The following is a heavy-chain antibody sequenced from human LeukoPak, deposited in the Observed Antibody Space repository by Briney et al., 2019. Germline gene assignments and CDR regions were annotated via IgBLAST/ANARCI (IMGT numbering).Heavy chain of an antibody. CDR1: GYTFTSYG. CDR2: ISAYNGNT. CDR3: AREMDSYTAMVYTLDY. D-gene: IGHD5-18*01. J-gene: IGHJ4*02. Sequence: GASVKVSCKASGYTFTSYGISWVRQAPGQGLVWMGWISAYNGNTNYAQKLQGRVTMTTDTSTSTAYMELRSLRSDDTAVYYCAREMDSYTAMVYTLDYWGQGTLVTVSS. V-gene: IGHV1-18*04.